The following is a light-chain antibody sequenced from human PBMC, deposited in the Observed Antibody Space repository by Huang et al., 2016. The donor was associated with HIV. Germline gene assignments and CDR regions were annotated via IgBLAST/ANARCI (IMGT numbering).Light chain of an antibody. CDR1: QSVLYSANNKNY. J-gene: IGKJ1*01. Sequence: DIVMTQSPDSLAVSLGERATINCKSSQSVLYSANNKNYLAWAQQKPGQPPKLLIYWASTRESGVPDRFSGSGSGTDFTLTISSLQAEDVAVYYCQQYYSTRTFGQGTKAEIK. V-gene: IGKV4-1*01. CDR2: WAS. CDR3: QQYYSTRT.